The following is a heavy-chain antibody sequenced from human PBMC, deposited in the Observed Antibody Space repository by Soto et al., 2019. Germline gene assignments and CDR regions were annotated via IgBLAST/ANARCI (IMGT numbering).Heavy chain of an antibody. CDR2: ISSSSSTI. V-gene: IGHV3-48*02. J-gene: IGHJ6*02. D-gene: IGHD5-12*01. CDR1: GFTFSSYS. CDR3: ARDEVATIKNYYYYGMDV. Sequence: GGSLRLSCAASGFTFSSYSMNWVRQAPGKGLEWVSYISSSSSTIYYADSVKGRFTISRDNAKNSLYLQMNSLRDEDTAVYYCARDEVATIKNYYYYGMDVWGQGTTVTVSS.